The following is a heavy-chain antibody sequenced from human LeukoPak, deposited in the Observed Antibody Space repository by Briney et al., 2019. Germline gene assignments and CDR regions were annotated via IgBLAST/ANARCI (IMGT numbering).Heavy chain of an antibody. D-gene: IGHD1-26*01. CDR1: GFVLSNYW. Sequence: AGGSLRLSCGASGFVLSNYWVSWARQPPGKGREWVSSISSSSSHIYYADSVKGRFTITRDNAKNSLYLQMNSLRAEDTAVYYCARKLVGAHDAFDIWGQGTMVTVSS. CDR2: ISSSSSHI. J-gene: IGHJ3*02. CDR3: ARKLVGAHDAFDI. V-gene: IGHV3-21*01.